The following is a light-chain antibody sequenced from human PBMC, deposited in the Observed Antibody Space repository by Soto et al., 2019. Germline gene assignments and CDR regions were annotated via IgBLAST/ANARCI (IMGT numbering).Light chain of an antibody. V-gene: IGKV1-5*01. CDR3: QQYNPSWT. CDR2: DVS. J-gene: IGKJ1*01. CDR1: QSISSW. Sequence: DIQMTQSPSTLSASVGDRVTITCRASQSISSWLAWYQQKPGKAPKLLIYDVSSLESGVPSRFSVSGSGTEFALSSGSPQPDDAATYYCQQYNPSWTFGQGTKVEIK.